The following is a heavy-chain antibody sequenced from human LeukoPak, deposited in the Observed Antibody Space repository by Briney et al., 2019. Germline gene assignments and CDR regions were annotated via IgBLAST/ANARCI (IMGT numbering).Heavy chain of an antibody. J-gene: IGHJ4*02. Sequence: GGSLRLPCAASGFTFSSYSMNWVRQAPGKGLEWVSSISSSSSYIYYADSVKGRFTISRDNAKNSLYLQMNSLRAEDTAVYYCARVGSTVRGVLKYYFDYWGQGTLVTVSS. CDR1: GFTFSSYS. CDR3: ARVGSTVRGVLKYYFDY. V-gene: IGHV3-21*01. CDR2: ISSSSSYI. D-gene: IGHD3-10*01.